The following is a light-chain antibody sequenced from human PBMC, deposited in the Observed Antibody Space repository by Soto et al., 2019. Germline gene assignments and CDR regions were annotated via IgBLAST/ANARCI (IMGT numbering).Light chain of an antibody. Sequence: DIQMTQSPSTLSASVGDRVTITCRAIQSISSWLAWYQQKPGKAPKVLIYKASSLESGVPSRFSGSGSGTEFILTISSLQPDDFATYYCQQYNSYSLTFGGGTKVEIK. V-gene: IGKV1-5*03. CDR1: QSISSW. CDR2: KAS. J-gene: IGKJ4*01. CDR3: QQYNSYSLT.